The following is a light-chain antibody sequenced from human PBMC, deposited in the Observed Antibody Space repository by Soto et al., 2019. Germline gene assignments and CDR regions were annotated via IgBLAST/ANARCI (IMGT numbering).Light chain of an antibody. Sequence: QAALTQPASVSGSPGQSITFSCTGTSSDVGGYNFVSWYQHHPGKAPKLIIYEVSNRPSGVSNRFSASKSGNTASLTISGLQAEDEAEYYGSSYTNSGTLVGFGGGTKLTVL. J-gene: IGLJ2*01. V-gene: IGLV2-14*01. CDR1: SSDVGGYNF. CDR2: EVS. CDR3: SSYTNSGTLVG.